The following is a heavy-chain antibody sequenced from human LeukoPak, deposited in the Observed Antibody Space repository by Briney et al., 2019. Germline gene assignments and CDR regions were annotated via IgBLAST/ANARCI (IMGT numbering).Heavy chain of an antibody. CDR1: GFTFSTYG. CDR2: ISYDGSKK. J-gene: IGHJ4*02. CDR3: AKEAEVSPAPDY. V-gene: IGHV3-30*18. D-gene: IGHD1-14*01. Sequence: GGSLRLSCAAPGFTFSTYGMHCVRQAPGKGLERVAVISYDGSKKFYADSVKGRFTISRDNSKNTLYLQMNSLIAEDTAVYYCAKEAEVSPAPDYWGQGTLVTVSS.